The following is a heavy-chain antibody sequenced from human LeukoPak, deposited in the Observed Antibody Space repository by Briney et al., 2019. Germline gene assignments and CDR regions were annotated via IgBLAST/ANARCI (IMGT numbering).Heavy chain of an antibody. CDR1: GGSISSSNW. CDR3: ASTMVRGVIITDY. Sequence: SETLSLTCAVSGGSISSSNWWSWVRQPPGKGLEWIGEMYHSGSTNHNPSLKSRVTISVDKSKNQFSLKLSSVTAADTAVYYCASTMVRGVIITDYWGQGTLVTASS. D-gene: IGHD3-10*01. V-gene: IGHV4-4*02. J-gene: IGHJ4*02. CDR2: MYHSGST.